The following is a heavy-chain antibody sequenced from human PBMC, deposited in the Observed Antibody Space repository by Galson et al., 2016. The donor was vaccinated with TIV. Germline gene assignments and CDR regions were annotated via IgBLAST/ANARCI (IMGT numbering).Heavy chain of an antibody. CDR2: ICYSGST. CDR1: GGSINTYY. V-gene: IGHV4-59*01. CDR3: ARHSTSGFPTIEVAARRRPFDV. Sequence: SETLSLTCNVSGGSINTYYWSWIRQSPGKGLEWIGYICYSGSTDYNPSLKSRVTISMDRSKKQFSLKLTSVTAADTAVYFCARHSTSGFPTIEVAARRRPFDVWGQGTLVTVSS. J-gene: IGHJ3*01. D-gene: IGHD6-19*01.